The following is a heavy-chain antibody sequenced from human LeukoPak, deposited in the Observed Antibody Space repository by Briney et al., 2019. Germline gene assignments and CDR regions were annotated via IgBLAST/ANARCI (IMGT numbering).Heavy chain of an antibody. V-gene: IGHV4-34*01. CDR1: GGSSSGYF. Sequence: SETLSLTCVVYGGSSSGYFWNWIRQPPVKGLEWIGEINHSGGTNYNPSLKSRVTISVDTSKKQFSLKLSSVTAADTAVYYCARAIVVVTAIRAFDIWGQGTMVTVSS. CDR3: ARAIVVVTAIRAFDI. D-gene: IGHD2-21*02. J-gene: IGHJ3*02. CDR2: INHSGGT.